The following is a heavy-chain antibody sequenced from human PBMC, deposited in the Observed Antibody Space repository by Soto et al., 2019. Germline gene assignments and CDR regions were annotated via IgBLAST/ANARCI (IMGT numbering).Heavy chain of an antibody. CDR2: IKSKTDGGTR. J-gene: IGHJ6*02. Sequence: EVQLVESGGGLVKPGGSLRLSCAASGFTFSNAWMNWVRQAPGKGLEWVGHIKSKTDGGTRDYAAPVNDRFTISRDDSQNTLYLQMNSLKTEDTAVYYCTTVGFHYYYVMDVWGQGTTVTVSS. V-gene: IGHV3-15*07. CDR3: TTVGFHYYYVMDV. CDR1: GFTFSNAW.